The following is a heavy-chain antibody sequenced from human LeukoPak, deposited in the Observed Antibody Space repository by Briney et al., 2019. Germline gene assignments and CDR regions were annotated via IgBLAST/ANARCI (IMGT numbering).Heavy chain of an antibody. CDR3: ARGGCGSCYRPSDALDI. Sequence: SVKVSCKASGGTFSSYTISWVRQAPGQGLEWMGGIIPILGRAGYAQRFQGRVTISADESTSTSYMELSSLRSDDTAVYYCARGGCGSCYRPSDALDIWGQGTMVTVSS. D-gene: IGHD2-15*01. CDR2: IIPILGRA. V-gene: IGHV1-69*01. CDR1: GGTFSSYT. J-gene: IGHJ3*02.